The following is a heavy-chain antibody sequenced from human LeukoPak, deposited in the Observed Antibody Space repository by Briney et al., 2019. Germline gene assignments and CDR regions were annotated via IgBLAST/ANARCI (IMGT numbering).Heavy chain of an antibody. Sequence: GGSLRLSCAASGFTFSDYYMSWIRQAPGKGLEWVSYISSSGSTIYYADSVKGRFTISRDNAKNSLYLQMNSLRAEDTAVYYCARRHSSGWYYPRGGNYFDYWGQGTLVTVSS. CDR2: ISSSGSTI. J-gene: IGHJ4*02. CDR1: GFTFSDYY. V-gene: IGHV3-11*01. D-gene: IGHD6-19*01. CDR3: ARRHSSGWYYPRGGNYFDY.